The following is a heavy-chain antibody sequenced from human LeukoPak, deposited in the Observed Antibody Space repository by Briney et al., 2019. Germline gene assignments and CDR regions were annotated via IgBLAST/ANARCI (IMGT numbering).Heavy chain of an antibody. D-gene: IGHD1-14*01. J-gene: IGHJ5*02. CDR2: INPSGDGT. V-gene: IGHV1-46*01. CDR1: GHTFTTHY. Sequence: ASVKVSCKASGHTFTTHYVHLVRQAPGQGLEWMGVINPSGDGTNYPQRFQGRVTLTRDTSTSTVYMELSSLRSEDTAIYYCVKETPNTGWFDPWGQGTLVTVSS. CDR3: VKETPNTGWFDP.